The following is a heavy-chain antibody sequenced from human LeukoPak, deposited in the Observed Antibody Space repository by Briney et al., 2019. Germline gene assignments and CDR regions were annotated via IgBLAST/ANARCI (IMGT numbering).Heavy chain of an antibody. V-gene: IGHV3-23*01. J-gene: IGHJ4*02. CDR1: GFTFSSYA. CDR2: ISGSGGST. Sequence: GGSLRLSCAASGFTFSSYAMSWVRQAPGKGLEWVSAISGSGGSTYYADSVKGRFTISRDNAKNSLYLQMNSLRAEDTAVYYCARRRYNWNAIDYWGQGTLVTVSS. D-gene: IGHD1-20*01. CDR3: ARRRYNWNAIDY.